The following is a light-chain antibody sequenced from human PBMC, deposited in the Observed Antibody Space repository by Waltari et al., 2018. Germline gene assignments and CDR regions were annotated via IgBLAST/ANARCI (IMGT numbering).Light chain of an antibody. CDR2: DVS. V-gene: IGLV2-14*03. CDR3: SSYISSDTLEL. CDR1: SSDVGGYNY. Sequence: HSALTQPASVSGSPGQSITISCTGPSSDVGGYNYVPWYQHHPGKAPKLMIYDVSNRPSGVSNRFSGSKSGNTASLTISGLQAEDEADYYCSSYISSDTLELFGGGTSLTVL. J-gene: IGLJ2*01.